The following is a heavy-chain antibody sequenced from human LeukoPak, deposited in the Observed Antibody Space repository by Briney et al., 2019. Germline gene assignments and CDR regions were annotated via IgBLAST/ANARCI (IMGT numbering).Heavy chain of an antibody. Sequence: GGSLRLSCAASGFTVSSYCMTWVRQAPGKGLEWVSIIYSAGSTYYADSVKGRFTISRDNSKNTLYLQMDSLRAEDTAVYYCARVRQSGSPLDYWGQGTLVTVSS. CDR3: ARVRQSGSPLDY. D-gene: IGHD1-26*01. CDR2: IYSAGST. V-gene: IGHV3-53*01. J-gene: IGHJ4*02. CDR1: GFTVSSYC.